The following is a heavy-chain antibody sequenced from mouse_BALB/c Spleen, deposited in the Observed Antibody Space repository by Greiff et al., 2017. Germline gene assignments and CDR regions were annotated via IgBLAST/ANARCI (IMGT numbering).Heavy chain of an antibody. CDR3: ARGEDGPAY. CDR1: GFTFSSFG. CDR2: ISSGSSTI. V-gene: IGHV5-17*02. D-gene: IGHD1-2*01. Sequence: EVKVEESGGGLVQPGGSRKLSCAASGFTFSSFGMHWVRQAPEKGLEWVAYISSGSSTIYYADTVKGRFTISRDNPKNTLFLQMTSLRSEDTAMYYCARGEDGPAYWGQGTLVTVSA. J-gene: IGHJ3*01.